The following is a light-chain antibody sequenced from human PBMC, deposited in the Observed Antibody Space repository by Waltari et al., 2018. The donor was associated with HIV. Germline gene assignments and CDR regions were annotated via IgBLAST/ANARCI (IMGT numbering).Light chain of an antibody. CDR1: QDSSNY. CDR3: QEYDNLRRGFT. CDR2: DVS. V-gene: IGKV1-33*01. Sequence: DIQLTQSPSSLSASVGDRINITCQATQDSSNYLKWLQQKPGQAPELVIYDVSNLETGVPSRFSGSGSWTHFTFTITSLQPEDIGIFYCQEYDNLRRGFTFGPGT. J-gene: IGKJ3*01.